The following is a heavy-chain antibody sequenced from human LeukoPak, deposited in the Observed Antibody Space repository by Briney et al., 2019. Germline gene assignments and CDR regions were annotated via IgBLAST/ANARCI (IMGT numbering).Heavy chain of an antibody. CDR2: VIPIFGTA. J-gene: IGHJ4*02. V-gene: IGHV1-69*05. D-gene: IGHD5-18*01. CDR3: ARGTRTSIQLWLSFDY. Sequence: SVKVSCKASGGTFSSYAISWVRQAPGQGLEWMGRVIPIFGTANYAQKFQGRVTITTDESTSTAYMELSSLRSEDTAVYYCARGTRTSIQLWLSFDYWGQGTLVTVSS. CDR1: GGTFSSYA.